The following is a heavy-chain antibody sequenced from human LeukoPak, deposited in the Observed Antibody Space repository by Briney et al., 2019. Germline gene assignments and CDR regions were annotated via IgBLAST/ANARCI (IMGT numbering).Heavy chain of an antibody. D-gene: IGHD4-17*01. Sequence: SETLSLTCTVSGGSISSYYWSWIRQPPGKGLGWIGYIYYSGSTNYNPSLKSRVTISVDTSKNQFSLKLSSVTAADTAVYYCARGHDYGDYGRTNWFDPWGQGTLVTVSS. CDR2: IYYSGST. CDR1: GGSISSYY. CDR3: ARGHDYGDYGRTNWFDP. V-gene: IGHV4-59*01. J-gene: IGHJ5*02.